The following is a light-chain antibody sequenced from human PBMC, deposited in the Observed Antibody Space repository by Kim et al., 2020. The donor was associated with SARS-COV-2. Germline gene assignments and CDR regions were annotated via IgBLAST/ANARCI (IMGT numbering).Light chain of an antibody. CDR3: QQTYSTPYT. V-gene: IGKV1-39*01. CDR2: GAS. Sequence: ASVGDRVTVTCRASQSITVYLNWYQHKPGRAPKLLIYGASILQSGVTSRFSGSESGTEFTLTIDSLQPEDFATYFCQQTYSTPYTFGQGTKLEI. CDR1: QSITVY. J-gene: IGKJ2*01.